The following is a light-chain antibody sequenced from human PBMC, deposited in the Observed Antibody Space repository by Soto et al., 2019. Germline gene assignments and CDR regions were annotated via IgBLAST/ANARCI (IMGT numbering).Light chain of an antibody. J-gene: IGKJ2*01. CDR3: QQYNSYSQYT. CDR1: QSVSNN. CDR2: GTS. Sequence: EIVMTQSPATLSVSPGERATLSCRASQSVSNNLAWYQQKPGQAPRLLIYGTSTRATGIPARFSGSGSGTEFTLTISSLQSEDFATYYCQQYNSYSQYTFGQGTKLEIK. V-gene: IGKV3-15*01.